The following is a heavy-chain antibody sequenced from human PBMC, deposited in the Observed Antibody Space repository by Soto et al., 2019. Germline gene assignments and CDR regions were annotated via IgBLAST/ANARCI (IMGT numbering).Heavy chain of an antibody. CDR3: ARNPLLLWFGEDTHIYYYYYYGMDV. D-gene: IGHD3-10*01. Sequence: QLQLQESGPGLVKPSETLSLTCTVSGGSISSSSYYWGWIRQPPGKGLEWIGSIYYSGSTYYNPSLKSRVTISVDTSKTQFSLKLSSVTAADTAVYYCARNPLLLWFGEDTHIYYYYYYGMDVWGQGTTVTVSS. J-gene: IGHJ6*02. V-gene: IGHV4-39*01. CDR2: IYYSGST. CDR1: GGSISSSSYY.